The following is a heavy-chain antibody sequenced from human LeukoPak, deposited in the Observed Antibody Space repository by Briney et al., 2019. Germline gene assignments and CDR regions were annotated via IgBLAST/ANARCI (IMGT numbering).Heavy chain of an antibody. J-gene: IGHJ4*02. V-gene: IGHV3-66*01. CDR3: ARAVEYCYGLDY. CDR2: IYSGSST. D-gene: IGHD5-18*01. Sequence: PGGSLRLSCAASGFTVSGNYMNWVRQAPGKGLEWVSLIYSGSSTYYADSVKGRFTISRDNSKNTLYLQMNSLRAEDTAVYYCARAVEYCYGLDYWGQGTLVTVSS. CDR1: GFTVSGNY.